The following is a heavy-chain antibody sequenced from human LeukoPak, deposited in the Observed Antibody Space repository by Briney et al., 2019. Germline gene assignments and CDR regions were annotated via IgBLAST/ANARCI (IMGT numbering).Heavy chain of an antibody. D-gene: IGHD6-13*01. J-gene: IGHJ4*02. Sequence: SETLSLTCTVSGGSLISYYWSWIRHPPGKGLEWSGYIYYSGSTNYNPSLKSRVTISVDTSKNQFSLKLSSVTAADTAVYYCARVSPWSSSWYYFDYWGQGTLVTVSS. CDR3: ARVSPWSSSWYYFDY. V-gene: IGHV4-59*01. CDR1: GGSLISYY. CDR2: IYYSGST.